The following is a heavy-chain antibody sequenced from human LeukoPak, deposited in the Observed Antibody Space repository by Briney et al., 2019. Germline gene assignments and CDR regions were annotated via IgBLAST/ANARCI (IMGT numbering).Heavy chain of an antibody. CDR1: GGSISSYY. CDR2: IYTSGST. D-gene: IGHD1-26*01. Sequence: SETLSLTCTDSGGSISSYYWSWIRQPAGKGLEWIGRIYTSGSTNYNPSLKSRVTMSVDTSKNQFSLKLSSVTAADTAVYYCARDFGIVGARALYYFDYWGQGTLVTVSS. J-gene: IGHJ4*02. CDR3: ARDFGIVGARALYYFDY. V-gene: IGHV4-4*07.